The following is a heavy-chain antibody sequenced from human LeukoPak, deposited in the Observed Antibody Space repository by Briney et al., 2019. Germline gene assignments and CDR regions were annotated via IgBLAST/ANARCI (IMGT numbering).Heavy chain of an antibody. D-gene: IGHD3-9*01. CDR2: IHYSGST. CDR3: ARPQNYDISTGYSN. J-gene: IGHJ4*02. Sequence: PSETLSLTCTVSGDSISNSGYYWGWIRQPPGKGLEWIGSIHYSGSTYYNPPLKSRVTISVDRSKNQFSLRLSSVTAADTAVYYCARPQNYDISTGYSNWGQGTLVTVSS. V-gene: IGHV4-39*01. CDR1: GDSISNSGYY.